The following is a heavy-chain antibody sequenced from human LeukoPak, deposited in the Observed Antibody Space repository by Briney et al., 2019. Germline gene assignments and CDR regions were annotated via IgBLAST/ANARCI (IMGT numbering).Heavy chain of an antibody. CDR3: ARVLRFLEWFPPSNWFDP. Sequence: ASVKVSCKASGYTFTSYGISWVRQVPGQGLEWMGWISAYNGNTNYAQKLQGRVTMTTDTSTSTAYMELRSLRSDDTAVYYCARVLRFLEWFPPSNWFDPWGQGTLVTVSS. D-gene: IGHD3-3*01. V-gene: IGHV1-18*01. CDR1: GYTFTSYG. J-gene: IGHJ5*02. CDR2: ISAYNGNT.